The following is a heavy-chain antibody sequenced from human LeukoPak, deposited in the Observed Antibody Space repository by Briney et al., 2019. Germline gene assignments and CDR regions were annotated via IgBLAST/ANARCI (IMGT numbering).Heavy chain of an antibody. Sequence: SQTLSLTCAVSGGSISSGGYSWSWIRQPPGKGLEWIGYIYHSGSTYYNPSLKSRVTISVDRSKNQFSLKLSSVTAADTAVYYCARGRDYYDSSGYSYPFFDYWGQGTLVTVSS. CDR1: GGSISSGGYS. CDR2: IYHSGST. D-gene: IGHD3-22*01. CDR3: ARGRDYYDSSGYSYPFFDY. J-gene: IGHJ4*02. V-gene: IGHV4-30-2*01.